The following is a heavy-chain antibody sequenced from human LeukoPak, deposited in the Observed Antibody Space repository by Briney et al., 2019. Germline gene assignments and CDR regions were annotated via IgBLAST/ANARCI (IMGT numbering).Heavy chain of an antibody. V-gene: IGHV3-21*01. CDR2: ISSSSIYI. J-gene: IGHJ4*02. Sequence: GGSLRLSCAASGFTFSSYAMSWVRQAPGKGLEWVSSISSSSIYIYYADSVKGRFTISRDNSKNTLYLQMNSLRAEDTAVYYCARDGIYDSSGYYSPPFDYWGQGTLVTVSS. CDR1: GFTFSSYA. D-gene: IGHD3-22*01. CDR3: ARDGIYDSSGYYSPPFDY.